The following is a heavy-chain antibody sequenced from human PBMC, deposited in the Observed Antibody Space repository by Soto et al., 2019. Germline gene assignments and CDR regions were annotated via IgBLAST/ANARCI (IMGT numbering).Heavy chain of an antibody. Sequence: QVQLQESGPGLVKPSETLSLTCTVSGGSISNFYWSWIRQPPGKGLEWIGYIYYSGTTSYNPSLNSRVTISVDTSKNQFSLNLNSVTAADTAVYYCARESYYGSGATVVGYWGLGTLVTVSS. V-gene: IGHV4-59*01. D-gene: IGHD3-10*01. J-gene: IGHJ4*02. CDR3: ARESYYGSGATVVGY. CDR2: IYYSGTT. CDR1: GGSISNFY.